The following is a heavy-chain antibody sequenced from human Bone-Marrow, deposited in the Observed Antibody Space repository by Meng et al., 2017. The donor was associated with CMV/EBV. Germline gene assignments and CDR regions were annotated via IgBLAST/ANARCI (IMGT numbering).Heavy chain of an antibody. Sequence: SGPTLVKPTQILTLTCTFSGFSLGTSGMRVSWIRQPPGKALEWLARIDWDDDKFYSTSLKSRLSISKDTSKNQVVLTMTNMDPVDTATYHCARSSGGSTYVDYWGQGTLVTVSS. D-gene: IGHD6-13*01. CDR3: ARSSGGSTYVDY. CDR2: IDWDDDK. J-gene: IGHJ4*02. V-gene: IGHV2-70D*14. CDR1: GFSLGTSGMR.